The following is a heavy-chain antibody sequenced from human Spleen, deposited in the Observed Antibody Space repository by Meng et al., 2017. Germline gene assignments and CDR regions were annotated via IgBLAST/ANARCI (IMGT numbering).Heavy chain of an antibody. CDR1: GFTFNSFA. CDR2: ITGGGGVT. Sequence: EVQLVESGGRLVQPGGSLRLSCAASGFTFNSFAMSWVRQTPGKGLEWVSAITGGGGVTYYADSVKGRFTISRDNSKNTLYLQMNSLRAEDTAVYYCVPRTTYFDSWGLGTLVTSPQ. D-gene: IGHD4-11*01. J-gene: IGHJ4*02. V-gene: IGHV3-23*04. CDR3: VPRTTYFDS.